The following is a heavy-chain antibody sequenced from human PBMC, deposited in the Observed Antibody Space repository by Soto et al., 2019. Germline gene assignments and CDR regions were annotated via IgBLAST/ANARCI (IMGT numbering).Heavy chain of an antibody. V-gene: IGHV1-3*01. Sequence: GASVKVSCKASGYTFTSYALHWGRQAPGQRREWMGWINAGNGNTKYSQKFQGRVTITRDTSASTASMDLSSLRSEDTAVYYCARDRGPYYDLWSGYYFYYYYGMDVWGQGTTVTVSS. J-gene: IGHJ6*02. D-gene: IGHD3-3*01. CDR2: INAGNGNT. CDR1: GYTFTSYA. CDR3: ARDRGPYYDLWSGYYFYYYYGMDV.